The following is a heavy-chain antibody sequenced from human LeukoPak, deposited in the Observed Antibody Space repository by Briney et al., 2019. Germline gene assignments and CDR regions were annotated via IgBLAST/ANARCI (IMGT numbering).Heavy chain of an antibody. CDR3: VKGRRRGYAYGTLES. CDR2: ISWNSGSI. Sequence: LRLPCAASGLSFGDYAMHWVRQAPGKGLEWVSGISWNSGSIVYADSVKGRFTISRDNAKNSLYLQMNGLRTDDTGLYYCVKGRRRGYAYGTLESWGQGTLVTVSS. D-gene: IGHD5-18*01. V-gene: IGHV3-9*01. J-gene: IGHJ4*02. CDR1: GLSFGDYA.